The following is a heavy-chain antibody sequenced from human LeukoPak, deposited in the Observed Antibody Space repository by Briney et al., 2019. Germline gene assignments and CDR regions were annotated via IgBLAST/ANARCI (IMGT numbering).Heavy chain of an antibody. Sequence: SETLSLTCTVSGGSISSYYWSWIRQSPGKGLEWIGEINHSGSTNYNPSLKSRVTISVDTSKNQFSLKLSFVTAADTAVYYCAREDYYDSSGSNFDYWGQGTLVTVSS. CDR2: INHSGST. V-gene: IGHV4-34*01. D-gene: IGHD3-22*01. CDR1: GGSISSYY. CDR3: AREDYYDSSGSNFDY. J-gene: IGHJ4*02.